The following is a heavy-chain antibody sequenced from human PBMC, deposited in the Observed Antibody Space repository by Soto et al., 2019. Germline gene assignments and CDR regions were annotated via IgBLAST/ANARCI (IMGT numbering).Heavy chain of an antibody. J-gene: IGHJ6*02. CDR2: ISGSGGST. D-gene: IGHD6-13*01. V-gene: IGHV3-23*01. CDR1: GFTFSSYA. CDR3: AKGGHSSSWYYYGMDV. Sequence: EVQRLESGGGLVQPGGSLRLSCAASGFTFSSYAMSWVRQAPGKGLEWVSAISGSGGSTYYADSVKGRFTISRDNSKNTLYLQMNSLRAEDTAVYYCAKGGHSSSWYYYGMDVWGQGTTVTVSS.